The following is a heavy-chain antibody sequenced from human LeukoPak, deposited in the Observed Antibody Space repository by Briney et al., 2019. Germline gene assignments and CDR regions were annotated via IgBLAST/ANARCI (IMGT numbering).Heavy chain of an antibody. CDR3: ARVKGDTAMVASHDRFDY. V-gene: IGHV4-39*07. D-gene: IGHD5-18*01. CDR2: IYYSGST. CDR1: GGSISSSSYY. Sequence: SETLSLTCTDSGGSISSSSYYWGWIRQPPGKGLEWIGSIYYSGSTYYNPSLKSRVTISVDTSKNQFSLKLSSVTAADTAVYYCARVKGDTAMVASHDRFDYWGQGTLVTVSS. J-gene: IGHJ4*02.